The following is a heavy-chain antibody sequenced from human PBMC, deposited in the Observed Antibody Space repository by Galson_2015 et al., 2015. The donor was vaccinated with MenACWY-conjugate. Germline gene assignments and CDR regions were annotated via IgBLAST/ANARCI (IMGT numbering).Heavy chain of an antibody. D-gene: IGHD1/OR15-1a*01. J-gene: IGHJ5*02. CDR2: INDDGGCEK. V-gene: IGHV3-7*01. Sequence: SLRLSCAASGFTFSSYWMSWVRQAPGKGLEWVANINDDGGCEKYYVGSVKRRFSISTDNAKNMMYLQMDGLGDEDTAVYFCAKCNNRSFDPWGQGTLVTVSS. CDR1: GFTFSSYW. CDR3: AKCNNRSFDP.